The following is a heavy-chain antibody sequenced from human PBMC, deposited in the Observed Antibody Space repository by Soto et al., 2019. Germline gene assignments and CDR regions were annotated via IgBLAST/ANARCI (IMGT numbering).Heavy chain of an antibody. CDR1: GYTYTSNA. V-gene: IGHV1-3*01. CDR3: ARDLQADY. J-gene: IGHJ4*02. Sequence: SVKVTCKDSGYTYTSNARHWVRQAPGQRLEWMGWINAGNGNTKYSQKFQGRVTITRDTSASTAYMELSSLRSEDTAVYYCARDLQADYWGQGTLVTVSS. CDR2: INAGNGNT.